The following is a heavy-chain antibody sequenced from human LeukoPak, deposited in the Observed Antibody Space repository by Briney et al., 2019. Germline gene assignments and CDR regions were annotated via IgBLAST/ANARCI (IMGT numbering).Heavy chain of an antibody. D-gene: IGHD6-13*01. CDR2: ISSSSSYI. V-gene: IGHV3-21*01. J-gene: IGHJ3*02. Sequence: GGSLRLSCAASGFTFSSYSMNWVRQAPGKGLEWVSSISSSSSYIYYADSVKGRFTISRGNAKNSLYLQMNSLRAEDTAVYYCARDHSLGIAAAGTDAFDIWGQGTMVTVSS. CDR3: ARDHSLGIAAAGTDAFDI. CDR1: GFTFSSYS.